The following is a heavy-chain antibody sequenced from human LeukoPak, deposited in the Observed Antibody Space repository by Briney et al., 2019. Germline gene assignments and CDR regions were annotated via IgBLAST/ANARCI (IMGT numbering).Heavy chain of an antibody. CDR1: GGSISGSSYN. Sequence: SETLSLTCTVSGGSISGSSYNWGGIRQPPGRGLEGFGSIYYSGSTYYNPSLKSRVTISVDTSKNQFSLKLSSVTAADTAVYYCASYDFFRGPFDYWGQGTLVTVSS. V-gene: IGHV4-39*01. D-gene: IGHD3-3*01. CDR3: ASYDFFRGPFDY. J-gene: IGHJ4*02. CDR2: IYYSGST.